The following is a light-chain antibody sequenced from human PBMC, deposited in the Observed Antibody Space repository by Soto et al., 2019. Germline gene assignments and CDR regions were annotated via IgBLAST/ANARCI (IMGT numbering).Light chain of an antibody. J-gene: IGKJ3*01. CDR1: QGISSC. CDR2: ATS. CDR3: QQVNSYPLS. Sequence: IPLTQNPSSLSASVGDRVTITCRASQGISSCLAWYQQKPGKAPKLLIFATSTLESGVPSRFSGSGSGTDFTLTISSLQPEDFATYFCQQVNSYPLSFGPGTKVDIK. V-gene: IGKV1-9*01.